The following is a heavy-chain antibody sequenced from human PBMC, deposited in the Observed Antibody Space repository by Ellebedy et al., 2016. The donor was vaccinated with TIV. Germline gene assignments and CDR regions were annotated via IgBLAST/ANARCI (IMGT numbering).Heavy chain of an antibody. CDR1: GFTFSSYW. CDR2: INTDGSTI. Sequence: GGSLRLXXAASGFTFSSYWMHWVRQTPDKGLQWVSRINTDGSTINYAVSVRGRFTISRDNVKNTAVLQMTSLTVDDTAIYYCAKTAYYGGKGFYIDSWGQGTLVTVSS. CDR3: AKTAYYGGKGFYIDS. V-gene: IGHV3-74*01. D-gene: IGHD4-23*01. J-gene: IGHJ4*02.